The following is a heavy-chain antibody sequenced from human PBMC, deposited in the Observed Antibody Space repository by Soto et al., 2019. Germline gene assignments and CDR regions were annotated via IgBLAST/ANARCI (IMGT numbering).Heavy chain of an antibody. D-gene: IGHD5-12*01. Sequence: GESLKISCKGSGYSFTSYWISWVRQMPGKGLEWMGRIDPSDSYTNYSPSFQGHVTISADKSISTAYLQWSSLKASDTAMYYCARLRPIGGYDSYYYSGMDVWGQGTTVTSP. J-gene: IGHJ6*02. CDR1: GYSFTSYW. CDR2: IDPSDSYT. V-gene: IGHV5-10-1*01. CDR3: ARLRPIGGYDSYYYSGMDV.